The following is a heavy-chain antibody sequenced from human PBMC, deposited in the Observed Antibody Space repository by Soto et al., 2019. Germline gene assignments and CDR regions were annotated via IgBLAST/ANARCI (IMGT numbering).Heavy chain of an antibody. CDR1: GGSISSYY. V-gene: IGHV4-59*01. D-gene: IGHD3-22*01. J-gene: IGHJ6*02. CDR3: ARDLHYYDSSGWRAYYYYGMDV. CDR2: IYYSGST. Sequence: SETLSLTCTVSGGSISSYYWSWIRQPPGKRLEWIGYIYYSGSTNYNPSLKSRVTISVDTSKNQFSLKLSSVTAADTAVYYCARDLHYYDSSGWRAYYYYGMDVWGQGTTVTVSS.